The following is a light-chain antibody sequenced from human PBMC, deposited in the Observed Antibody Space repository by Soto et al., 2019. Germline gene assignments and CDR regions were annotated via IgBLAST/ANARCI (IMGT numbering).Light chain of an antibody. J-gene: IGKJ2*01. V-gene: IGKV3-15*01. CDR1: QSVTSN. Sequence: EIVLTQSPATLSVSPGERATLSCRASQSVTSNLAWFQQKPGQAPRLLIHGASTRAAGIPARFSGSGSGTEFTLTISSLQSEDIAVYYCQQYDNWYTFGQGTKLEIK. CDR3: QQYDNWYT. CDR2: GAS.